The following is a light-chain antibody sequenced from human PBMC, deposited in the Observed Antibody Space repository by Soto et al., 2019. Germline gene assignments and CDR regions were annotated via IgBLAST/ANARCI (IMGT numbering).Light chain of an antibody. CDR3: QQYNNWPPIT. CDR2: AAS. Sequence: IQLTQSPSSLSASVGDRVTITCRASQGIGSYLAWYQQKPGEAPKLLIFAASTLQSGVPSRFSGSGSGTDFTLTISSLQAEDFAVYYCQQYNNWPPITFGQGTRLEIK. V-gene: IGKV1-9*01. CDR1: QGIGSY. J-gene: IGKJ5*01.